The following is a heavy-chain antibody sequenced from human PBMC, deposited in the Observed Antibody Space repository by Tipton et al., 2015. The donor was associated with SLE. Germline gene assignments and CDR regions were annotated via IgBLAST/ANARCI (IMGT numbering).Heavy chain of an antibody. CDR1: GGSISSYY. CDR3: ASGGYGSGSHYLGGWFDP. Sequence: TLSLTCTVSGGSISSYYWSWIRQSPGKGLEWIGYIYTSGSTNYNPSLKSRVTISADTSQNQFPLKLSSVTAADTAVYYCASGGYGSGSHYLGGWFDPWGRGTLVTVSS. V-gene: IGHV4-4*08. D-gene: IGHD3-10*01. CDR2: IYTSGST. J-gene: IGHJ5*02.